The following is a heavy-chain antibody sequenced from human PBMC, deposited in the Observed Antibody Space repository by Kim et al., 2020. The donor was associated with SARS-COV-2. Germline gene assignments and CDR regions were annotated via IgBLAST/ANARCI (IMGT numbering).Heavy chain of an antibody. CDR3: ARSGNGYTAFGI. V-gene: IGHV3-11*01. J-gene: IGHJ4*02. CDR1: GLSFSDSY. CDR2: ISTRGESI. D-gene: IGHD5-12*01. Sequence: GGSLRLSCAASGLSFSDSYMNWVRQAPGKGLEWLSFISTRGESIFYADSVEGRFTISRDNAKNSLYLQMNYLRDEDTAVYYCARSGNGYTAFGICGQG.